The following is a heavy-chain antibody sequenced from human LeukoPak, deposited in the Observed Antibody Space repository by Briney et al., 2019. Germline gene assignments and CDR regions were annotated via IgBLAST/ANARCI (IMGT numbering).Heavy chain of an antibody. CDR3: ARDRGTSVVTGGYFDY. J-gene: IGHJ4*02. CDR2: IWYDGNKK. Sequence: GGSLRLSCAASGFTFGSYGMHWDRQAPGKGLEWVAIIWYDGNKKDYADSVKGRFTISRDNSKNTLYLQMNSLRAEDTAVYYCARDRGTSVVTGGYFDYWGQRTLVTVSS. CDR1: GFTFGSYG. V-gene: IGHV3-33*01. D-gene: IGHD4-23*01.